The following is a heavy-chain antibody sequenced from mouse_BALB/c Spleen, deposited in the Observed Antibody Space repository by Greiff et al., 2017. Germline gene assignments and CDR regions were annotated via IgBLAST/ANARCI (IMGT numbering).Heavy chain of an antibody. V-gene: IGHV1S56*01. CDR3: ARKGYGNYEDAMDY. D-gene: IGHD2-1*01. J-gene: IGHJ4*01. CDR2: IYPGNVNT. CDR1: GYTFTSYY. Sequence: QVQLQQSGPELVKPGASVRISCKASGYTFTSYYIHWVKQRPGQGLEWIGWIYPGNVNTKYNEKFKGKATLTADKSSSTAYMQLSSLTSEDSAVYFCARKGYGNYEDAMDYWGQGTSVTVSS.